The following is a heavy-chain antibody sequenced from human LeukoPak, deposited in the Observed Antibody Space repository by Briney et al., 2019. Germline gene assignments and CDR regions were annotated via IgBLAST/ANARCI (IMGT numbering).Heavy chain of an antibody. V-gene: IGHV3-20*04. Sequence: GGSLRLSCAASGFTFSNHGMNWVRQAPGKGLEWVSGINWNGGSTGYADSVKGRFTISRDNAKNSLYLQMNSLRAEDTALYYCAREGTIFGVVRPSYYFDYWGQGTLVTVSS. CDR2: INWNGGST. J-gene: IGHJ4*02. CDR1: GFTFSNHG. D-gene: IGHD3-3*01. CDR3: AREGTIFGVVRPSYYFDY.